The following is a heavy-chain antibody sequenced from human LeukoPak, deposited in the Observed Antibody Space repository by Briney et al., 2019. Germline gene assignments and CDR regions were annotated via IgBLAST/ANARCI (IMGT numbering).Heavy chain of an antibody. CDR1: GYIFTSYW. CDR3: ARLIQVGGSYFYFDY. CDR2: IYPGDSDT. J-gene: IGHJ4*02. Sequence: GXSLQISCQGSGYIFTSYWIGWGRQLPGKGLEGMGIIYPGDSDTRYSPSLQGQVTISADKSISTAYLQWSSLKASDTAMYYCARLIQVGGSYFYFDYWGQGTLVTVSS. D-gene: IGHD1-26*01. V-gene: IGHV5-51*01.